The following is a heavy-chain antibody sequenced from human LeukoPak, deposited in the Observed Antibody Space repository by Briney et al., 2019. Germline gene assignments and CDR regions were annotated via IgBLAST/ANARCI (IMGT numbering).Heavy chain of an antibody. CDR3: ARGYVLDY. Sequence: SETMSLTCAVYGGPFSGYYWSWIRQPPGKGLEWIGEINHSGSTNYNPSLKSRVTISVDTSKNQFSLKLSSVTAADTAVYYCARGYVLDYWGQGTLVTVSS. J-gene: IGHJ4*02. CDR2: INHSGST. D-gene: IGHD3-16*01. CDR1: GGPFSGYY. V-gene: IGHV4-34*01.